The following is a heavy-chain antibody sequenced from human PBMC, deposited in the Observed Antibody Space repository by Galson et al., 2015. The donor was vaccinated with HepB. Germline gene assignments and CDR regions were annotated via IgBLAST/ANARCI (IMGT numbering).Heavy chain of an antibody. J-gene: IGHJ4*02. CDR2: IIPIFGTA. Sequence: SVKVSCKASGGTFSSYAISWVRQAPGQGLEWMGGIIPIFGTANYAQKFQGRVTITADESTSTAYMELSSLRSEDTAVYYCARDVRYCSGGSCYSYWGQGTLVTVSS. D-gene: IGHD2-15*01. CDR1: GGTFSSYA. V-gene: IGHV1-69*13. CDR3: ARDVRYCSGGSCYSY.